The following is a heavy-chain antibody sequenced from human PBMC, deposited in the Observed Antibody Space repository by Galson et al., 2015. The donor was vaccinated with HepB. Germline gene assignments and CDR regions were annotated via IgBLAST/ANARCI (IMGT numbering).Heavy chain of an antibody. V-gene: IGHV3-30-3*01. CDR1: GFTFSSYA. J-gene: IGHJ4*02. CDR3: AGEYSSSSTRGLDY. CDR2: ISYDGSNK. D-gene: IGHD6-6*01. Sequence: SLRLSCAASGFTFSSYAMHWVRQAPGKGLEWVAVISYDGSNKYYADSVKGRFTISRDNSKNTLYLQMNSLRAEDTAVYYCAGEYSSSSTRGLDYWGQGTLVTVSS.